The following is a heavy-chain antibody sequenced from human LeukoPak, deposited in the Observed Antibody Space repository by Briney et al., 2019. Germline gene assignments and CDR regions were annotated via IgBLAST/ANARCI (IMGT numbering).Heavy chain of an antibody. V-gene: IGHV4-34*01. CDR3: ARRLWDTSGWYFDY. CDR1: GRSFSGYY. CDR2: INDSGRT. J-gene: IGHJ4*02. Sequence: SETLSLTCAVYGRSFSGYYWSWVRQPPGKGLEWIGEINDSGRTNYNPSLKSRVTISVDTSKNQFSLKLSSVTAADTAVYYCARRLWDTSGWYFDYWGQGRLVAVSS. D-gene: IGHD6-19*01.